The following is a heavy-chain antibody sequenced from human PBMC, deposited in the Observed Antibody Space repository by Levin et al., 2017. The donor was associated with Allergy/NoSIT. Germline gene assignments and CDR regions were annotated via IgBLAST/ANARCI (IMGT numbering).Heavy chain of an antibody. CDR3: AKDPRASAAIAPGDSVGYYSDY. Sequence: LSLTCAASGFTFSTYGMHWVRQAPGKGLEWVAVISYDGSITYFADSVKGRFTISRDNSKNTLYLQMNSLRAEDTAVYYCAKDPRASAAIAPGDSVGYYSDYWGQGTLVTVSS. CDR1: GFTFSTYG. V-gene: IGHV3-30*18. D-gene: IGHD6-13*01. J-gene: IGHJ4*02. CDR2: ISYDGSIT.